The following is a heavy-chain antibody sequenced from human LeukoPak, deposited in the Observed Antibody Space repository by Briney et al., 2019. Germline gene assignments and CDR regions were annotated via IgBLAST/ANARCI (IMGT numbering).Heavy chain of an antibody. CDR1: GGSIFSSNSY. CDR3: ARGYFKITYYYGSGSYYKSHPQFDY. V-gene: IGHV4-39*07. CDR2: IYYSGNT. D-gene: IGHD3-10*01. J-gene: IGHJ4*02. Sequence: SETLSLTCTVSGGSIFSSNSYWGWIRQPPGKGLEWIGSIYYSGNTYYNASLKSRVTISVDTSKNQFSLKLSSVTAAVTAVYYCARGYFKITYYYGSGSYYKSHPQFDYWGQGTLVTVSS.